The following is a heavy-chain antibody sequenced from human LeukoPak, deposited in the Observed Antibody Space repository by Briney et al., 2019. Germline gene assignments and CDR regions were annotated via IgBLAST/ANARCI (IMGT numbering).Heavy chain of an antibody. Sequence: GGSLRLSCAASGFTFGPYWMHWVRQAPGQGLEWVSLISSDGSRTTYADSVKGRITISRDNAKNTLYLQMNSLRVEDTAVYYCARDTIAADGDIDYWGQGALVTVSS. CDR3: ARDTIAADGDIDY. CDR2: ISSDGSRT. CDR1: GFTFGPYW. J-gene: IGHJ4*02. D-gene: IGHD6-13*01. V-gene: IGHV3-74*03.